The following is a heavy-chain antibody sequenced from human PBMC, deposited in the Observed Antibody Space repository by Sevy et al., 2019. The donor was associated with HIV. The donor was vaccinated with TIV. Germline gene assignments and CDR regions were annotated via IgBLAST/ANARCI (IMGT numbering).Heavy chain of an antibody. Sequence: GGYLRLSCAASGFTFSIARMSWVRQTPGKGLEWVGRIKSKTDGGTTDYAAPVKGRFTISRDHSKNTLYLQMNNLKTEDTALYYCPVDGLFDPWGQGTLVTVSS. CDR2: IKSKTDGGTT. J-gene: IGHJ5*02. V-gene: IGHV3-15*01. CDR3: PVDGLFDP. CDR1: GFTFSIAR.